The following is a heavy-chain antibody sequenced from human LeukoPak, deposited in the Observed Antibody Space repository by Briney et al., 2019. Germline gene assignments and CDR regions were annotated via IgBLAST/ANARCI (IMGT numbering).Heavy chain of an antibody. D-gene: IGHD3-3*01. CDR2: ISYDGSNK. CDR3: ARDGKWSYDFWSGSWYMDV. J-gene: IGHJ6*03. V-gene: IGHV3-30-3*01. Sequence: GGSLRLSCAASGFTFSSYAMHWVRQAPGKGLEWVAVISYDGSNKYYADSVKGRFTISRDNSKNTLYLQMNSLRAEDTAVYYCARDGKWSYDFWSGSWYMDVWGKGTTVTVSS. CDR1: GFTFSSYA.